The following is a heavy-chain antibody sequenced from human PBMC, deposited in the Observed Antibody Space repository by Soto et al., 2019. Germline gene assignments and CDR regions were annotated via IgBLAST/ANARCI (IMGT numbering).Heavy chain of an antibody. CDR1: GVSFNNNG. CDR2: VSPPFRTS. D-gene: IGHD3-10*01. CDR3: ARVLYYGSGSYSPYGMDV. J-gene: IGHJ6*02. Sequence: QVQLVQSGAEVKKPGASVKVSCKTSGVSFNNNGIGWVRQSPGHGLERMGGVSPPFRTSNYARKFQGRISITADASTGTVNMELSSLTSEDTAQYYCARVLYYGSGSYSPYGMDVWGQWTTVTVSS. V-gene: IGHV1-69*01.